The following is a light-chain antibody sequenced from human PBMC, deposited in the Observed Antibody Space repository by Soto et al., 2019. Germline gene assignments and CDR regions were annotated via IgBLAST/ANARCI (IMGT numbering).Light chain of an antibody. J-gene: IGLJ3*02. CDR2: EVT. CDR1: DSDIGSYNY. V-gene: IGLV2-14*03. CDR3: SSYTSGSML. Sequence: QSALAQPASVSGSPGQSITISCTGTDSDIGSYNYVSWYQQPPGKAPKLIIYEVTNRPSGVSDRFSGSKSANTASLTISGLQDDDEADYYCSSYTSGSMLFGGGTKLTVL.